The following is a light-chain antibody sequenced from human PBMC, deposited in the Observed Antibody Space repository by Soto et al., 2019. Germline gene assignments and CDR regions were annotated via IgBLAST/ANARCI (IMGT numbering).Light chain of an antibody. V-gene: IGLV1-51*01. CDR1: SSNIGNNY. Sequence: QSVLTQSPSASATPGKKVTISCSGSSSNIGNNYVSWYQQLPGTAPNLLIYENNKRPSGIPDRFSGSKSGTSGTLDLTGLQTGDEADYYCATWDGSLPGEVFGGGTKLTVL. J-gene: IGLJ2*01. CDR3: ATWDGSLPGEV. CDR2: ENN.